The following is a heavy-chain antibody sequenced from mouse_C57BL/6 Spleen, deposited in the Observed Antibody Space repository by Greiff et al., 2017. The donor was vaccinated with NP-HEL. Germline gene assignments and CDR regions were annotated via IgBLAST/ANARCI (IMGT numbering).Heavy chain of an antibody. CDR2: IYPGDGDT. Sequence: VKLVESGPELVKPGASVKISCKASGYAFSSSWMNWVKQRPGKGLEWIGRIYPGDGDTNYNGKFKGKATLTADKSSSTAYMQLSSLTSEDSAVYFCAKDYYGSSYARYFDVWGTGTTVTVSS. V-gene: IGHV1-82*01. CDR3: AKDYYGSSYARYFDV. CDR1: GYAFSSSW. D-gene: IGHD1-1*01. J-gene: IGHJ1*03.